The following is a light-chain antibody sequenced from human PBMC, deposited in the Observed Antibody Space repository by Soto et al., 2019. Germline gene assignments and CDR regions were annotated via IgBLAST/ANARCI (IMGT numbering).Light chain of an antibody. CDR3: QQYETFSGT. V-gene: IGKV1-5*01. CDR1: QSVSGW. CDR2: DAS. J-gene: IGKJ1*01. Sequence: DIQLTQSPSTLSASVGDTVTXTCXASQSVSGWLAWYQQKPGEAPKLLIYDASALPRGVPSRFSGSGSGTKFTLTIASLQPDDFATYYCQQYETFSGTFGPGTKVDIK.